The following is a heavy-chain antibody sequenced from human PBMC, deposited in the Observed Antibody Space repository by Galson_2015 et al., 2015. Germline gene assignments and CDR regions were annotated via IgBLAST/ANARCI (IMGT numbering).Heavy chain of an antibody. CDR3: ARESIYCSSTSCAFDY. CDR2: TYYRSKWYN. D-gene: IGHD2-2*01. V-gene: IGHV6-1*01. CDR1: A. Sequence: AWNLIRQSPSRGLEWLGRTYYRSKWYNDYAVSVKSRITINPDTSKNQFSLQLNSVTPEDTAVYYCARESIYCSSTSCAFDYWGQGTLVTVSS. J-gene: IGHJ4*02.